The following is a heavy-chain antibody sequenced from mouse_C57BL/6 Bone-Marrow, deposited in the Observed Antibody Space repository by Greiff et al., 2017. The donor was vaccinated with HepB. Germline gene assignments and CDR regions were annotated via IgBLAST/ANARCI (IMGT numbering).Heavy chain of an antibody. CDR2: ISSGSSTI. CDR1: GFTFSDYG. D-gene: IGHD1-1*01. CDR3: ARRYYGSSDYAMDY. Sequence: DVMLVESGGGLVKPGGSLKLSCAASGFTFSDYGMHWVRQAPEKGLEWVAYISSGSSTIYYADTVKGRFTISRDNAKNTLFLQMTSLRSEDTAMYYCARRYYGSSDYAMDYWGQGTSVTVSS. J-gene: IGHJ4*01. V-gene: IGHV5-17*01.